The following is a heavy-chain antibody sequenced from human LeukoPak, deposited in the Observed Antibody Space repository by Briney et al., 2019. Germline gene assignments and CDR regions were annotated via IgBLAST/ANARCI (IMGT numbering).Heavy chain of an antibody. Sequence: SGGSLRLSCAASGFPFRSYAMSWVRQAPGKGLQWVSATSASGDNTYYADSVKGRFTISRDNSKNSLYLQMNSLRAEDTAVYYCYGEGYWGQGTLVTVSS. D-gene: IGHD4/OR15-4a*01. CDR1: GFPFRSYA. V-gene: IGHV3-23*01. J-gene: IGHJ4*02. CDR3: YGEGY. CDR2: TSASGDNT.